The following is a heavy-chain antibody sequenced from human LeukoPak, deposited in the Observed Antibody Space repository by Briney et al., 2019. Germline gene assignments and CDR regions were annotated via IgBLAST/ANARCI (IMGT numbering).Heavy chain of an antibody. Sequence: ASVEVSCKASGVTFSSCAINWVRQAPGQRLEWMGGIIPIFGTANYAQKFQGRVTITADESTSTAYMELSSLRSEDTAVYYCARQEIAVASSHFDYWGQGTLVTVSS. D-gene: IGHD6-19*01. CDR1: GVTFSSCA. V-gene: IGHV1-69*13. J-gene: IGHJ4*02. CDR3: ARQEIAVASSHFDY. CDR2: IIPIFGTA.